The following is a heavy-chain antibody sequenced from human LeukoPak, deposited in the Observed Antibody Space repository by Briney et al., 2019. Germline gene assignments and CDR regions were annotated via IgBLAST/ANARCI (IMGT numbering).Heavy chain of an antibody. CDR1: GFTFSSYG. J-gene: IGHJ4*02. CDR2: IYYSGST. D-gene: IGHD3-16*01. V-gene: IGHV4-39*01. Sequence: GSLRLSCAASGFTFSSYGMHWVRQAPGKGLEWIGSIYYSGSTYYNPSLKSRVTISLDTSKNQFSLKLNSVTAADTAVYYCARGNYVYVWGGIGYWGQGTLVTVSS. CDR3: ARGNYVYVWGGIGY.